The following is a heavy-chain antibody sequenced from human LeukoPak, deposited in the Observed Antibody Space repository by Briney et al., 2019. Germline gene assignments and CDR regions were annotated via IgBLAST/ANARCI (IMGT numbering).Heavy chain of an antibody. CDR1: GFTFSSYW. V-gene: IGHV3-7*01. J-gene: IGHJ6*03. Sequence: GGSLRLSCAASGFTFSSYWMTWVRQAPGKGPEWVANIKQDGSEAYYVDSVKGRFTVSRDNAKNSLYLQLNSLGAEDTAVYYCATRYCTIPACRASSYHCIDNWGKGTTVTVSS. CDR2: IKQDGSEA. CDR3: ATRYCTIPACRASSYHCIDN. D-gene: IGHD2-8*01.